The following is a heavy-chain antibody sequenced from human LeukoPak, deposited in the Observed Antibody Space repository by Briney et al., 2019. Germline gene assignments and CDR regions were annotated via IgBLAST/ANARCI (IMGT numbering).Heavy chain of an antibody. D-gene: IGHD5-18*01. CDR3: ARALGGNGYSDGREYFQH. V-gene: IGHV3-53*01. Sequence: GGSLRLSCTASGFTVSSNYMSWVRQAPGEGLEWVSVIYSGGSTYYADSVKGRFTISRDNSKKTMYLQMNSPRAGDTAMYYCARALGGNGYSDGREYFQHWGQGTLVTVSS. J-gene: IGHJ1*01. CDR2: IYSGGST. CDR1: GFTVSSNY.